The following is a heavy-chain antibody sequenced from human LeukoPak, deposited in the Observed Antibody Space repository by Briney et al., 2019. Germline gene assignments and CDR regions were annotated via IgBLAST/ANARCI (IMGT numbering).Heavy chain of an antibody. Sequence: GASVKVSCKASGGTFSSYAISWVRQAPGQGLEWMGGIIPIFGTANYAQKFQGRVTITADKSTSTAYMELSSLRSEDTAVYYCARVVGWYSSSWYFDYWGQGTLVTVSS. CDR3: ARVVGWYSSSWYFDY. D-gene: IGHD6-13*01. J-gene: IGHJ4*02. CDR2: IIPIFGTA. CDR1: GGTFSSYA. V-gene: IGHV1-69*06.